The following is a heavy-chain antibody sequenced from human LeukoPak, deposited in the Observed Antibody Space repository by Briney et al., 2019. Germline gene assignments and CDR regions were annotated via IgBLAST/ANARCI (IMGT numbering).Heavy chain of an antibody. D-gene: IGHD6-25*01. V-gene: IGHV6-1*01. Sequence: SQTPSLTCAISGDSVSSNSACRNSIRQSPSRGLEWLGRTYYRSKWKNDYAVSVKSRITITPDTSKNQFSLQLNSVTTEDTAVYYCARGCAGAEATFVDWGQGTLVTVSS. CDR3: ARGCAGAEATFVD. CDR2: TYYRSKWKN. J-gene: IGHJ4*01. CDR1: GDSVSSNSAC.